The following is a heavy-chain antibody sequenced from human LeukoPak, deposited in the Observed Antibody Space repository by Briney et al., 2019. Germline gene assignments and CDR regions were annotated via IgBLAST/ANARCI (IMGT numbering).Heavy chain of an antibody. CDR1: GGSFSGYY. CDR2: INHSGST. D-gene: IGHD4-17*01. V-gene: IGHV4-34*01. Sequence: SETLSLTCAVYGGSFSGYYWSWIRQPPGKGLEWIGEINHSGSTNYNPSPKSRVTISVDTSKNQLSLKLSSVTVADTAVYYCARPTTLYYYMDVWGKGTTVTVSS. J-gene: IGHJ6*03. CDR3: ARPTTLYYYMDV.